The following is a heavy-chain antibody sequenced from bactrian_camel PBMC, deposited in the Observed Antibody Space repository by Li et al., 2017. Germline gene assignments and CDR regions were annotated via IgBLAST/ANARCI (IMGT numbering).Heavy chain of an antibody. CDR1: GYSYTSGC. CDR2: IATIGRT. CDR3: AADRPYCGSWRRESPCAVGGSAPAY. V-gene: IGHV3S53*01. J-gene: IGHJ4*01. Sequence: QVQLVESGGGSVQAGGSLRLSCSISGYSYTSGCMGWFRQAPGKEREGVAAIATIGRTYYADSVQGRFTISQDNAENTVYLQMDSLQPTDTAMYYCAADRPYCGSWRRESPCAVGGSAPAYWGQGTQVTVS. D-gene: IGHD2*01.